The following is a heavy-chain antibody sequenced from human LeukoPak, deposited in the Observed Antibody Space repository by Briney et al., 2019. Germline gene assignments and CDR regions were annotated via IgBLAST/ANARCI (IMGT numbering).Heavy chain of an antibody. D-gene: IGHD6-13*01. Sequence: AGGSLRLSCVASEFAFSSYWMTWVRQAPGKGLEWVANIKPDGSDEYYVDSVKGRFAISRDNAKNSLYLQMNSLGAEDTAVYYCARDPYSNFFGAFDIWGQGTMVTVSS. CDR1: EFAFSSYW. V-gene: IGHV3-7*04. J-gene: IGHJ3*02. CDR2: IKPDGSDE. CDR3: ARDPYSNFFGAFDI.